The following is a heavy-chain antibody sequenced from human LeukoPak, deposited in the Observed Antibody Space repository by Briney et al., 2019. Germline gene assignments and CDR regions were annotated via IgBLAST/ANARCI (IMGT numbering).Heavy chain of an antibody. Sequence: LPGGSLRLSCAASGFHFSTYGMNWVRQAPGKGLEWVSYINTGSTTIHHADSVKGRFTISRDNTRNSLFLQMNSLRVEDTAVYYCARGWGSNVYASALDVWGRGTMVTVSS. CDR3: ARGWGSNVYASALDV. CDR2: INTGSTTI. CDR1: GFHFSTYG. D-gene: IGHD3-16*01. V-gene: IGHV3-48*01. J-gene: IGHJ3*01.